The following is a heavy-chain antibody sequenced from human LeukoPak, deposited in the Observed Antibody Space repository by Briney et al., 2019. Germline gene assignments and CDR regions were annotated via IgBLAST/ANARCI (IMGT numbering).Heavy chain of an antibody. Sequence: ASVKVSCKASGYTFTGYYMHWVRQAPGQGLEWMGWINPNSGGTNYAQKFQGRVTMTRDTSISTAYMELSRLRSEDTAVYYCARGKNDYVWGSYRLIPWGQGTLVTVSS. D-gene: IGHD3-16*02. V-gene: IGHV1-2*02. CDR3: ARGKNDYVWGSYRLIP. CDR1: GYTFTGYY. J-gene: IGHJ5*02. CDR2: INPNSGGT.